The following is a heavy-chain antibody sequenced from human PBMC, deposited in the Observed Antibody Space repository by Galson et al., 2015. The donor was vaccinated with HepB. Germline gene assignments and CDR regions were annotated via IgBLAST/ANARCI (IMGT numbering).Heavy chain of an antibody. V-gene: IGHV3-7*03. D-gene: IGHD3-3*01. CDR1: GFTFNRYW. CDR3: ARGLYDFWNRYYYFDL. J-gene: IGHJ2*01. Sequence: SLRLSCAASGFTFNRYWMYRVRQAPGKGLEWVANIKHDGTEKYSVDSVKGRFTVSRDNAKNSLYLQMNSLRAEDTAVYYCARGLYDFWNRYYYFDLWGRGTQVTVSS. CDR2: IKHDGTEK.